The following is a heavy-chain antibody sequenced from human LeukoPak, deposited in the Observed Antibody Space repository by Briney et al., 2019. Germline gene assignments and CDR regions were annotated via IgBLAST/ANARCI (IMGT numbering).Heavy chain of an antibody. D-gene: IGHD1-26*01. V-gene: IGHV1-24*01. CDR3: ATITWEPPGPVY. CDR2: FDPEDGET. J-gene: IGHJ4*02. Sequence: ASVKVSCKVSGYTLTELSMHWVRQAPGKGLEWMGGFDPEDGETIYAQEFQGRVTMTEDTSTDTAYMELSSLRSEDTAVYYCATITWEPPGPVYWGQGTLVTVSS. CDR1: GYTLTELS.